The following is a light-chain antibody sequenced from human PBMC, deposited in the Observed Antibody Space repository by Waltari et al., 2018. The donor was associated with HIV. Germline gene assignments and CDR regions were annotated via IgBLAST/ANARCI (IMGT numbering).Light chain of an antibody. CDR2: NNN. CDR1: SSNIGSNP. Sequence: QSVLTQPPSASGTPGQRVTFSCSGSSSNIGSNPVDWYQKLPGTAPRLLIYNNNRRPPGVPDLLSGSKSGTSASLAISGLQSEDEADYYCAAWDDSLNGHVLFGGGTKLTVL. V-gene: IGLV1-44*01. J-gene: IGLJ2*01. CDR3: AAWDDSLNGHVL.